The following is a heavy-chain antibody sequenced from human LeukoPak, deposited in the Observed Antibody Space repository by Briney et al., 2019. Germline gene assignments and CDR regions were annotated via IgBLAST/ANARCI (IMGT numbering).Heavy chain of an antibody. CDR3: ARYCSSTSCYGFDY. V-gene: IGHV3-21*01. D-gene: IGHD2-2*01. CDR2: ISSSSSYI. J-gene: IGHJ4*02. CDR1: GFTFSSYS. Sequence: GGSLRLSCAASGFTFSSYSMNWVRQAPGKGLEWVSSISSSSSYIYYADSVKGRFTISRDNAKNSLYLQMNSLRAEDTAVYYCARYCSSTSCYGFDYWGQGTLVTVPS.